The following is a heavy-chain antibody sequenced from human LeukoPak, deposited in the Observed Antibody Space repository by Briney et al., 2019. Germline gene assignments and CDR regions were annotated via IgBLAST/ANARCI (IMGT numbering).Heavy chain of an antibody. CDR3: ARDLHSYGY. CDR2: ISSSSSTI. D-gene: IGHD5-18*01. Sequence: GGSLRLSCAASGFTFSSYSMNWVRQAPGKGLEWVSYISSSSSTIYYADPVKGRFTISRDNAKNSLYLQMNSLRAEDTAVYYCARDLHSYGYWGQGTLVTVSS. V-gene: IGHV3-48*01. J-gene: IGHJ4*02. CDR1: GFTFSSYS.